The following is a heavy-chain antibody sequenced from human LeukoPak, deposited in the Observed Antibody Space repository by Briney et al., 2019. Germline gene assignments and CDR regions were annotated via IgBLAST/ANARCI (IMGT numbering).Heavy chain of an antibody. J-gene: IGHJ5*02. Sequence: PGGSLRLSCAASGFTFSSYAMHWVRQAPGKGLEWVAFIRYDGSNKYYADSVKGRFTISRDNSKNTLYLQMNSLRAEDTAVYYCAKVLPRYSGYETWGQGTLVTVSS. CDR2: IRYDGSNK. CDR3: AKVLPRYSGYET. V-gene: IGHV3-30*02. CDR1: GFTFSSYA. D-gene: IGHD5-12*01.